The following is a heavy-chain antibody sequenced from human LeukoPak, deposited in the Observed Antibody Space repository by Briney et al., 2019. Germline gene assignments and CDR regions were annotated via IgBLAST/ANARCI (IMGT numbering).Heavy chain of an antibody. CDR3: AREGAVVVPAAYYFDY. D-gene: IGHD2-2*01. Sequence: PSETLSLTCTVSGGSIISDSYYWAWIRQPPGKGLEWIGSAYYNGETYYNPSLKSRVTISVDTSKSQFSLKLSSVTAADTAVYFCAREGAVVVPAAYYFDYWGQGTLVTVSS. V-gene: IGHV4-39*07. CDR1: GGSIISDSYY. J-gene: IGHJ4*02. CDR2: AYYNGET.